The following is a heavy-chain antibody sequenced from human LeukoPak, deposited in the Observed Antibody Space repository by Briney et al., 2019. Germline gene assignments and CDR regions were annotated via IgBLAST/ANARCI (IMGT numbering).Heavy chain of an antibody. Sequence: SVKVSCKASGGTFSSYTISWVRQAPGQGLEWMGRIIPILGIANYAQKFQGRVTITADKSTSTAYMELSSLRSEDTAVYYCARDPGLVPAANDYLGQGTLVTVSS. CDR1: GGTFSSYT. CDR2: IIPILGIA. J-gene: IGHJ4*02. D-gene: IGHD2-2*01. V-gene: IGHV1-69*04. CDR3: ARDPGLVPAANDY.